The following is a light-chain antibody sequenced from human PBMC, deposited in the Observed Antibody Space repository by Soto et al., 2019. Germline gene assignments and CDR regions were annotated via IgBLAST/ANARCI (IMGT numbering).Light chain of an antibody. V-gene: IGKV3-15*01. CDR1: QSVSSN. CDR2: GAS. CDR3: QQYNNWPPWT. Sequence: ELVMTQSPATLSESPVARATLSYQSSQSVSSNLAWYQQKPGQAPRLLIYGASTRATGIPARFSGSGSGTEFTLTISSLQSEDFAVYYCQQYNNWPPWTVGQGTKVDIK. J-gene: IGKJ1*01.